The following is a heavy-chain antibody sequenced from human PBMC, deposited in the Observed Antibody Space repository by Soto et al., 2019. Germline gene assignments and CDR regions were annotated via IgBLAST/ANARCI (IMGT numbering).Heavy chain of an antibody. Sequence: RASVKVSCKASGYTFTGYYMHWLRQAPGQGLEWMGWINPNSGGTNYAQKFQGRVTMTRDTSISTAYMELSRLRSDDTAVYYCAIPPPYSSGYYYVSYYYGMDVWGQGTTVTVSS. J-gene: IGHJ6*02. V-gene: IGHV1-2*02. CDR2: INPNSGGT. D-gene: IGHD3-22*01. CDR3: AIPPPYSSGYYYVSYYYGMDV. CDR1: GYTFTGYY.